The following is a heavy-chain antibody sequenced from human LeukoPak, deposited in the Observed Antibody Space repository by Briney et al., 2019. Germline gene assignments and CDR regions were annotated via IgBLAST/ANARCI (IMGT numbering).Heavy chain of an antibody. D-gene: IGHD2-2*01. J-gene: IGHJ4*02. V-gene: IGHV3-21*04. CDR2: ISSSSSYI. CDR3: ARALYHTFDY. CDR1: GFTFSSYS. Sequence: GGSLRLSCAASGFTFSSYSMNWVRQAPGKGLEWVSSISSSSSYIYYADSVKGRFTISRDNAKNSLYLQMNSLRSDDTAVYYCARALYHTFDYWGQGTLVTVSS.